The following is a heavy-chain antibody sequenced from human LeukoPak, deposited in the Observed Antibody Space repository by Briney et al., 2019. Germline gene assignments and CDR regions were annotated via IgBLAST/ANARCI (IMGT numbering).Heavy chain of an antibody. D-gene: IGHD3-3*01. CDR3: ARDYDFWSGYPPGAFDT. Sequence: SQTLSLTCTVSGGSISSGSYYRSWIRQPAGKGLEWIGRIYSSGSTNYNPSLKSRISMSVDTSKNQFSLKVNSVTAADTAVYYCARDYDFWSGYPPGAFDTWGQGTMVTVSS. J-gene: IGHJ3*02. V-gene: IGHV4-61*02. CDR1: GGSISSGSYY. CDR2: IYSSGST.